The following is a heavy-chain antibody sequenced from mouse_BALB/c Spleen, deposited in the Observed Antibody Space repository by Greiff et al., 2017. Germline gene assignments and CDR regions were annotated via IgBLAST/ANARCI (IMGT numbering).Heavy chain of an antibody. CDR3: ARFYDYDGTEYYYAMDY. V-gene: IGHV1-52*01. CDR2: IDPSDSET. CDR1: GYAFTSYW. J-gene: IGHJ4*01. D-gene: IGHD2-4*01. Sequence: VQGVESGAELVRPGSSVKISCKASGYAFTSYWMHWVKQRPGQGLEWIGMIDPSDSETRLNQKFKDKATLTVDKSSSTAYMQLSSPTSEDSAVYYCARFYDYDGTEYYYAMDYWGQGTSVTVSS.